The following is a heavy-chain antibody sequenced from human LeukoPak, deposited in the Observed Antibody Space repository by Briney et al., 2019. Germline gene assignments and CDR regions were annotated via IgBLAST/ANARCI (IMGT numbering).Heavy chain of an antibody. J-gene: IGHJ4*02. Sequence: SETLSLTCTVSGGSLSSYYWSWLRQPAGKGLEWIGRIYTSGSTNYNPSLKSRVTMSADTSKNQFSLKLSSVTAADTAVYYCARDYYDSSGFDYWGQGTLVTVSS. CDR1: GGSLSSYY. D-gene: IGHD3-22*01. V-gene: IGHV4-4*07. CDR2: IYTSGST. CDR3: ARDYYDSSGFDY.